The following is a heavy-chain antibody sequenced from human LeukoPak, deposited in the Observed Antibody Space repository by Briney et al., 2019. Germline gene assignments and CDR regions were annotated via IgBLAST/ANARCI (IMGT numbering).Heavy chain of an antibody. CDR2: ICYSGST. CDR3: ARDRGYCSSTSCYRDFDY. D-gene: IGHD2-2*01. Sequence: SETLSLTCTVSGGSISSGDYYWSWIRQPPGKGLEWIGYICYSGSTYYNPSLKSRVTISVDTSKNQFSLKLSSVTAADTAVYYCARDRGYCSSTSCYRDFDYWGQGTLVTVSS. V-gene: IGHV4-30-4*08. J-gene: IGHJ4*02. CDR1: GGSISSGDYY.